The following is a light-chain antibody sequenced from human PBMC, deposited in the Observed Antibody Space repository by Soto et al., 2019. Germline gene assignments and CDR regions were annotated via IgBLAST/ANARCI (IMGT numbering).Light chain of an antibody. CDR2: VGS. CDR1: QTLLYSNKYNF. V-gene: IGKV2-28*01. CDR3: MQTLQTPYT. J-gene: IGKJ2*01. Sequence: DIVMTQSPLSLPVTPGEPASISCRSSQTLLYSNKYNFLDWYVQKPGQSPQLLIYVGSYRAAGVPDRFSGSGSGTDFTLKISRVEAEDVGVYYCMQTLQTPYTFGQGTKLEIK.